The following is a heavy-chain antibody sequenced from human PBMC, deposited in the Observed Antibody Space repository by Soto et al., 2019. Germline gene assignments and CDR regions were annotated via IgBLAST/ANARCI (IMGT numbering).Heavy chain of an antibody. Sequence: SETLSLTCAVSGGSISSGGYSWSWIRQPPGQGLEWIGYIYHSGSTYYNPSLKSRATISVDRSKSQFSLKLSSVTAADTAVYYCARSIAVAGIGVSWFDPWGQGTLVTVSS. CDR3: ARSIAVAGIGVSWFDP. CDR2: IYHSGST. J-gene: IGHJ5*02. D-gene: IGHD6-19*01. V-gene: IGHV4-30-2*01. CDR1: GGSISSGGYS.